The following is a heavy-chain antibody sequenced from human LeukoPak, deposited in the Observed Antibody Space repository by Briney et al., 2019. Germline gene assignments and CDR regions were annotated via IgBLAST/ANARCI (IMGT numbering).Heavy chain of an antibody. Sequence: PSETLSLTCTVSGGSISSYYWSWIRQPPGKGLEWIGYIYYGGSTNYNPSLKSRVTISVDTSKNQFSLKLSSVTAAGTAVYYCARVGYSSSSGAFDIWGQGTMVTVSS. V-gene: IGHV4-59*01. CDR3: ARVGYSSSSGAFDI. CDR2: IYYGGST. CDR1: GGSISSYY. J-gene: IGHJ3*02. D-gene: IGHD6-6*01.